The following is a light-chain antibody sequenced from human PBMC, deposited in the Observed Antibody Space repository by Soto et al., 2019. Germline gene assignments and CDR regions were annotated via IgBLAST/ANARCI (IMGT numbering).Light chain of an antibody. V-gene: IGKV1-39*01. Sequence: DIQVTQSPSSLSASVGGRFNLTCRATQSISNYLNWYQQKPGEAPNLLIYSTSTLQSGVPSRFSGSGSGTDFTLTINSLQPEDFATYYCQQAYDIPRTFGHGTKVDI. J-gene: IGKJ1*01. CDR2: STS. CDR1: QSISNY. CDR3: QQAYDIPRT.